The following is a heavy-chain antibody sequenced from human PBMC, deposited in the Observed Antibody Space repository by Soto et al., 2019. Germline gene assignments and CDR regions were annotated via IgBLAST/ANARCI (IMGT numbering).Heavy chain of an antibody. Sequence: QVQLVQSGAEVKKPGASVKVSCKASGYTFTSYAMHWVRQAPGQRLEWMGWINVGNGNTKYSQKFQGRVTITRDTSASTAYMELSRLRSEDTAVYYCARTVEAAGDYWGQGTLVTVSS. CDR1: GYTFTSYA. CDR2: INVGNGNT. V-gene: IGHV1-3*01. J-gene: IGHJ4*02. D-gene: IGHD6-13*01. CDR3: ARTVEAAGDY.